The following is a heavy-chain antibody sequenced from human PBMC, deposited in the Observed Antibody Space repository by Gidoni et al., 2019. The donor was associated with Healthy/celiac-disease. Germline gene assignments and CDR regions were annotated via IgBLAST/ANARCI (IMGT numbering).Heavy chain of an antibody. J-gene: IGHJ3*01. V-gene: IGHV3-21*01. CDR3: ARAPLGYSSGWYEL. CDR1: GFPFSSYS. Sequence: EVQLVESGGGLVTPGGSLRLSCAASGFPFSSYSMNWVRQAPGKGLEWVSSISSSSSYIYYADSVKGRFTISRDNAKNSLYLQMNSLRAEDTAVYYCARAPLGYSSGWYELWGQGTMVTVSS. CDR2: ISSSSSYI. D-gene: IGHD6-19*01.